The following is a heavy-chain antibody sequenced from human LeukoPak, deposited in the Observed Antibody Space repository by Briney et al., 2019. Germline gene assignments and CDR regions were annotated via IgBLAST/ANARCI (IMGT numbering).Heavy chain of an antibody. Sequence: GGSLRLSCAASGFTFRTYAMNWVSQAPGKGLEWVSGISGSGDNTYYADSVKGRFTISRGNSKNTLYLQMNRLRAEDTAVYDCAKGDDILTGYLSYFDYWGQGTLVTVSS. CDR1: GFTFRTYA. V-gene: IGHV3-23*01. CDR3: AKGDDILTGYLSYFDY. D-gene: IGHD3-9*01. J-gene: IGHJ4*02. CDR2: ISGSGDNT.